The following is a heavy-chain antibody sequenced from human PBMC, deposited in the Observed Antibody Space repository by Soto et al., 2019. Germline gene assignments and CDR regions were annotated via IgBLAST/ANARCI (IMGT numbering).Heavy chain of an antibody. CDR2: IYTGGGT. J-gene: IGHJ4*02. CDR3: ARDGSGH. Sequence: EVQSMESGGGLVQPGGSLRLSCAASVLTVSTNPMSWIRQAPGKGLEWVSVIYTGGGTHYADSVKGRFTISRDNSKNTVNLQMNSLRPEDTALYYCARDGSGHWGQGTLVTVSS. CDR1: VLTVSTNP. V-gene: IGHV3-66*01.